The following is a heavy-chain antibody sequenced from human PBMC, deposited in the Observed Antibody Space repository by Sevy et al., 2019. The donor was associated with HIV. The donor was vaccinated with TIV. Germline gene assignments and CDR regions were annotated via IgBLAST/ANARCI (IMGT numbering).Heavy chain of an antibody. CDR3: ARTVYIRDFYFDY. V-gene: IGHV1-2*02. Sequence: ASVKVSCKASGYTFTDYYIHWVRQAPGQGLEWMGWINPNSGGTNYAQKFQGRVTMTRDTFIRTAYMVLSRLRSDDTAVYYCARTVYIRDFYFDYWGQGTLVTVSS. CDR2: INPNSGGT. D-gene: IGHD1-20*01. CDR1: GYTFTDYY. J-gene: IGHJ4*02.